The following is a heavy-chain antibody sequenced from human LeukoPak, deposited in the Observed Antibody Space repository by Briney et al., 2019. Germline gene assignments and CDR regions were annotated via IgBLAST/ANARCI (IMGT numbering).Heavy chain of an antibody. Sequence: GESLKLSCAASGFTFSTYAMTWVRQAPGRGLEWVARIKEDGSDTYYVDSVKGRFTISRDKAKKTVYLQMNSLRVEDTAVYYCAREWWYLDYWGQGTLVTVSS. V-gene: IGHV3-7*05. CDR3: AREWWYLDY. CDR2: IKEDGSDT. D-gene: IGHD2-15*01. J-gene: IGHJ4*02. CDR1: GFTFSTYA.